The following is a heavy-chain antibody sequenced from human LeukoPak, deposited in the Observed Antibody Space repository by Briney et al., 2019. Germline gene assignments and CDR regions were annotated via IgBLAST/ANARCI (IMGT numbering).Heavy chain of an antibody. Sequence: PGGSLRLSCAASGFTFSSYAMSWVRQAPGKGLEWVSAISGSGGSTYYADSVKGRFTISRDNSKNTLYLQMNSLRAEDTAVYYCTRLEGWDDAFDIWGQGTMVTVSS. V-gene: IGHV3-23*01. CDR2: ISGSGGST. J-gene: IGHJ3*02. CDR1: GFTFSSYA. D-gene: IGHD6-19*01. CDR3: TRLEGWDDAFDI.